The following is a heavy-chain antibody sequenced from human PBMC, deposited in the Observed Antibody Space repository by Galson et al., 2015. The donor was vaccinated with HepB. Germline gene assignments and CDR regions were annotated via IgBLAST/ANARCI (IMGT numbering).Heavy chain of an antibody. D-gene: IGHD6-19*01. CDR3: ERHIQQWRIDY. Sequence: QSGAAVKKPGESLRISCKGSGYSFTSYWIGWVRQMPGEGLEWMGIIDPDDSDTRYSPSFRGQVTISADKSINTAYLQWTSLKASDTGIYYCERHIQQWRIDYWGQGTLVTASS. CDR1: GYSFTSYW. J-gene: IGHJ4*02. CDR2: IDPDDSDT. V-gene: IGHV5-51*01.